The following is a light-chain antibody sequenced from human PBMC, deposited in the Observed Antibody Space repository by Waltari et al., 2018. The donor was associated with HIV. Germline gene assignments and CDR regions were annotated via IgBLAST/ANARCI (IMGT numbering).Light chain of an antibody. V-gene: IGLV1-44*01. CDR2: SNN. Sequence: QSVLTQPPSASGTPGQRVTISCSGSSSNIGSNIVNWYQQLPGTAPKLLIYSNNQRPSGVPDRCSGSRSGTSASLAISGLQSEDEADYYCAAWDDSLNGTVVFGGGTKLTVL. CDR1: SSNIGSNI. J-gene: IGLJ2*01. CDR3: AAWDDSLNGTVV.